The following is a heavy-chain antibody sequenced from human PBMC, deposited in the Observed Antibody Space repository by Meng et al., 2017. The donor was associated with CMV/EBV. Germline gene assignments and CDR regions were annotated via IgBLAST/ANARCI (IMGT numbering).Heavy chain of an antibody. CDR1: GGSVSSGSYY. Sequence: SETMSLTCTVSGGSVSSGSYYWSWIRQPPGKGLEWIGYIYYSGSTNYNPSLKSRVTISVDMSKNQFSLKLSSVTAADTAVYYCAREVIAARHPSYYYYYGMDVWGQGTTVTVSS. V-gene: IGHV4-61*01. J-gene: IGHJ6*02. CDR2: IYYSGST. CDR3: AREVIAARHPSYYYYYGMDV. D-gene: IGHD6-6*01.